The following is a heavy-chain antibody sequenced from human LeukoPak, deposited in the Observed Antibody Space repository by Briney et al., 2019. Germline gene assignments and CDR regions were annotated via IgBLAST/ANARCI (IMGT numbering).Heavy chain of an antibody. CDR1: GFTFSRYW. CDR2: LNQDGSEK. Sequence: PGGSLRLSCAASGFTFSRYWMSWVRQAPGKGLEWVASLNQDGSEKYHVDSVMGRFTISRDHAKNSLYLQMNSLRAEDTAVYYCARDRAGGSSSSSGYFDYWGQGTLVTVSS. V-gene: IGHV3-7*03. D-gene: IGHD6-6*01. J-gene: IGHJ4*02. CDR3: ARDRAGGSSSSSGYFDY.